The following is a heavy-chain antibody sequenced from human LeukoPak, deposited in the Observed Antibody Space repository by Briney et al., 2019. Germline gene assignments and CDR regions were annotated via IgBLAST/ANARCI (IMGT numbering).Heavy chain of an antibody. D-gene: IGHD1-26*01. V-gene: IGHV4-4*02. CDR1: GGSISSSNW. Sequence: SGTLSLTCAVSGGSISSSNWWSWVRQPPGKGLEWIGGIYHSGNTNYNPSLKSRVTISLDKSKNQFSLKLRSVTAADTAVYYCAREEMPGKFDYWGQGTLVTVSS. CDR3: AREEMPGKFDY. CDR2: IYHSGNT. J-gene: IGHJ4*02.